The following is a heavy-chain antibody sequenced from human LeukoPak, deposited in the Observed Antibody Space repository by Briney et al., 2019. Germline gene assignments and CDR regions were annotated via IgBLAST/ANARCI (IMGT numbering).Heavy chain of an antibody. Sequence: SETLSLTCTVSGGSISSYYWSWIRQPPGKGLEWIGYIYYSGSTNYNPSLKSRVTISVDTSKNQFSLKLSSVTAADTAVYYCAREGIAAAGTSYHYYYXXXXXWXXXXTXTIS. CDR1: GGSISSYY. J-gene: IGHJ6*03. D-gene: IGHD6-13*01. CDR2: IYYSGST. V-gene: IGHV4-59*01. CDR3: AREGIAAAGTSYHYYYXXXXX.